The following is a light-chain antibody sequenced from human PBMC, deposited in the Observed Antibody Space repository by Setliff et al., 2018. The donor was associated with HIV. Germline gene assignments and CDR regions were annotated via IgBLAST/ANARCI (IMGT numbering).Light chain of an antibody. CDR3: QQYFSTPIT. CDR1: QSTLYTSNNKNY. J-gene: IGKJ5*01. CDR2: WAS. V-gene: IGKV4-1*01. Sequence: DIVMTQSPDSLAVSLGERATINCKSIQSTLYTSNNKNYIAWYQQKSGQPPKLLIYWASSRESGVPDRFSGSGSGTDFTLTISSLQAEDVAVYYCQQYFSTPITFGQGTRLEIK.